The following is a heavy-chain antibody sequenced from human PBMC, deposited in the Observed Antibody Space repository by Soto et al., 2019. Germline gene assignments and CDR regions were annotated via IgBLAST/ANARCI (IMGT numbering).Heavy chain of an antibody. D-gene: IGHD1-7*01. J-gene: IGHJ4*02. CDR3: AKDRRAGGNYGFYSDF. Sequence: GGSLRLSCAASGFTFSTYGMTWVRQAPGKGLEWVSFSSATGAGTYYADSVKGRFTISRDNSKNTLYLQMTSLRADDTAVYYCAKDRRAGGNYGFYSDFWGQGALVTVSS. V-gene: IGHV3-23*01. CDR2: SSATGAGT. CDR1: GFTFSTYG.